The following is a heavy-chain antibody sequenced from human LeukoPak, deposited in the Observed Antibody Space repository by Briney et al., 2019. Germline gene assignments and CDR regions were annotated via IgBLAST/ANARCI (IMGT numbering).Heavy chain of an antibody. D-gene: IGHD6-19*01. CDR3: ARLAYRGPAVADFDY. Sequence: SETLSLTCTVSGGSISSHYWSWIRQPPGKGLEWIGYIYYTGGTNYNPSLESRVTMSVDTSKNQFSLKLSSVTAADTAVYYCARLAYRGPAVADFDYWGQGTLVTVSS. CDR2: IYYTGGT. CDR1: GGSISSHY. V-gene: IGHV4-59*08. J-gene: IGHJ4*02.